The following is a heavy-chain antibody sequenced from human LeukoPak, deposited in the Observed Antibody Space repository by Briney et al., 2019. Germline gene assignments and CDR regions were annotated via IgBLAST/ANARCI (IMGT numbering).Heavy chain of an antibody. D-gene: IGHD3-3*01. CDR2: IYHSGST. Sequence: PSGTLSLTCAVSGGSISSSNWWSWVRQPPGKGLEWIGEIYHSGSTNYNPSLESRVTISVDKSKNQFSLKLSSVTAADTAVYYCAREPTIFGSYNWFDPWGQGTLVTVSS. CDR1: GGSISSSNW. CDR3: AREPTIFGSYNWFDP. V-gene: IGHV4-4*02. J-gene: IGHJ5*02.